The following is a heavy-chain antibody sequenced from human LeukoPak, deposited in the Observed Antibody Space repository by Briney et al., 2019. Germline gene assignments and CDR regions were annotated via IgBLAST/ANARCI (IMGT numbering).Heavy chain of an antibody. Sequence: GGSLRLSCAASGFTFSSYAMSWVRQGPGKGLEWVSGISGSGGTTNYADSVKGRFTISRDNSKKTLYLQMNGLRAEDTAVYYCAKDSRFSGNYKAFDIWGQGTLVTVSS. D-gene: IGHD1-26*01. V-gene: IGHV3-23*01. J-gene: IGHJ3*02. CDR1: GFTFSSYA. CDR2: ISGSGGTT. CDR3: AKDSRFSGNYKAFDI.